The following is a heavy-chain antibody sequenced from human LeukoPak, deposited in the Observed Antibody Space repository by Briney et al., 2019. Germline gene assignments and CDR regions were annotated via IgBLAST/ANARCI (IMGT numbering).Heavy chain of an antibody. Sequence: PGGSLRLSCAASGFAFSDYYMSWIRQAPGKGLEWVSKISSSGTTIYYADSVKGRFTISRDNAKNSLYLQTNSLRAEDTAVYYCARDKPQWLVGYYYGIDVWGQGTTVTVSS. D-gene: IGHD6-19*01. V-gene: IGHV3-11*01. CDR1: GFAFSDYY. CDR3: ARDKPQWLVGYYYGIDV. CDR2: ISSSGTTI. J-gene: IGHJ6*02.